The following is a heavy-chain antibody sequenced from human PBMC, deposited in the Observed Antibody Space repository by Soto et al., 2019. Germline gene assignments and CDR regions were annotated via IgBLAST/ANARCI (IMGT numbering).Heavy chain of an antibody. CDR1: GFNLNGYE. CDR2: ISSGGSSI. D-gene: IGHD6-19*01. CDR3: ARGSSGLFVMDV. V-gene: IGHV3-48*03. J-gene: IGHJ6*02. Sequence: GGSLRLSCAASGFNLNGYEMNWVRQAPGKGLEWLSSISSGGSSIYSADSVKGRFTISRENAKNSLYLQMNSLRAEDTAVYFCARGSSGLFVMDVWGQGTTVTVSS.